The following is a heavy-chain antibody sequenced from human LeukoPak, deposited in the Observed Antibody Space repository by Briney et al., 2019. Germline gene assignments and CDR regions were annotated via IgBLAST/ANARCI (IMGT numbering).Heavy chain of an antibody. V-gene: IGHV3-48*03. D-gene: IGHD5-24*01. CDR2: ISSSGSTI. CDR3: ARGWLVPGYLAGXXXV. J-gene: IGHJ6*01. Sequence: AGGSLRLSCVASGFNFNMYAIHWVRQAPGKGLEWVSYISSSGSTIYYADSVKGRFTISRDNAKNTLYLQMNSLRAEDTAVYYCARGWLVPGYLAGXXXVW. CDR1: GFNFNMYA.